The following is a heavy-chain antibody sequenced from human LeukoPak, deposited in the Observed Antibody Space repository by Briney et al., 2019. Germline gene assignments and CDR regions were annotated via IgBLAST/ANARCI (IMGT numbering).Heavy chain of an antibody. J-gene: IGHJ4*02. Sequence: SETLSLTCTVSGGSISSSSYYCGWIRQPPGKGLEWIGSIYYSGRTYYNPYHKSRVTITVDTSKNQFSLKLSSVTAADTAVYYCARQDVLAARQLDYWGQGTLVTVSS. CDR3: ARQDVLAARQLDY. D-gene: IGHD6-6*01. CDR2: IYYSGRT. V-gene: IGHV4-39*01. CDR1: GGSISSSSYY.